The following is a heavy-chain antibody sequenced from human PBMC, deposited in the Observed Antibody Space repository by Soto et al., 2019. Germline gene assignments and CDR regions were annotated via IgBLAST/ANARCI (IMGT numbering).Heavy chain of an antibody. CDR2: IKSKTDGGTT. Sequence: PGWSLRLSCAASGFTFSNAWMSWVRQAPGKGLEWVGRIKSKTDGGTTDYAAPVKGRFTISRDDSKNTLYLQMNSLKTEDTAVYYCTTDPAIVVVPAAGSEGWFDPWGQGTLVTVSS. V-gene: IGHV3-15*01. CDR3: TTDPAIVVVPAAGSEGWFDP. D-gene: IGHD2-2*01. J-gene: IGHJ5*02. CDR1: GFTFSNAW.